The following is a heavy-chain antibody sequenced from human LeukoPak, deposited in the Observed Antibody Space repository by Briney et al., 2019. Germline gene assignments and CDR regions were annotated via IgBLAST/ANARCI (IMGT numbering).Heavy chain of an antibody. CDR3: ARARGIAVADL. D-gene: IGHD6-19*01. CDR1: GFTFSNFQ. J-gene: IGHJ4*02. CDR2: ISGSSSYI. Sequence: PGGSLRLSCAASGFTFSNFQMHWVRQAPGKGLEWVSSISGSSSYIYYADSVKGRFTISRDNAKNSLYLQLNSLRAEDTALYYCARARGIAVADLWGRGTLVTVSS. V-gene: IGHV3-21*01.